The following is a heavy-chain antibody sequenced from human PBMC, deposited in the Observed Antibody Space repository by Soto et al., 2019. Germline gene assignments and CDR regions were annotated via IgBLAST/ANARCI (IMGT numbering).Heavy chain of an antibody. CDR1: GFPFSSYA. J-gene: IGHJ4*02. V-gene: IGHV3-23*01. Sequence: EVQLLVSGGGLGQPGGSLRLSCAASGFPFSSYAMSWVRQAPGKGLEWVSGISGSGGITYYADSVKGRFTISRDNSKNTLYLQMNSLRADDTAVYYCAKSLSASPNYFFDSRGQGTLVTVSS. D-gene: IGHD1-1*01. CDR2: ISGSGGIT. CDR3: AKSLSASPNYFFDS.